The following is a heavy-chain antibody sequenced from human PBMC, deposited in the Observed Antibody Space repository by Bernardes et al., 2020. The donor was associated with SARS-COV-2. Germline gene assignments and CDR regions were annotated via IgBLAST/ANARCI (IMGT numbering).Heavy chain of an antibody. CDR3: ARNGHYGDYVTDAFDS. CDR1: GFTFSSYS. V-gene: IGHV3-21*01. Sequence: GGSLRLSCAASGFTFSSYSMNWVRQAPGKGLEWVPSISSSSSYIYYADSVKGRFTISRDNAKNSLYLQMNSLRAEDTAVYYCARNGHYGDYVTDAFDSWGQGTMVTVSA. D-gene: IGHD4-17*01. J-gene: IGHJ3*02. CDR2: ISSSSSYI.